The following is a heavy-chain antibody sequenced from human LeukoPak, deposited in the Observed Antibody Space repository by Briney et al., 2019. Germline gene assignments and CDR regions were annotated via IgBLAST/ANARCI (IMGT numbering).Heavy chain of an antibody. J-gene: IGHJ4*02. CDR1: GFTFRSYS. D-gene: IGHD6-13*01. CDR3: TRDAADYFGSSASFDY. V-gene: IGHV3-30*04. Sequence: GGSLRLSCAASGFTFRSYSMHWVRQAPGKGLEWVAVIWYDGSRSDYADSVKGRFTISRDNSENTLYLQMNSLTGEDTAVYYCTRDAADYFGSSASFDYWGQGTLVTVSS. CDR2: IWYDGSRS.